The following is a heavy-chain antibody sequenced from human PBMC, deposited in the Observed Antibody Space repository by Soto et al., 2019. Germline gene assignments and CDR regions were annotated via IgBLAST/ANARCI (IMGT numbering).Heavy chain of an antibody. CDR3: ARACSSSSSSAYYDILTGSNYFDY. D-gene: IGHD3-9*01. CDR2: IWYDGSNK. J-gene: IGHJ4*02. V-gene: IGHV3-33*01. Sequence: GGSLRLSCAASGFTFSSYGMHWVRQAPGKGLEWVAVIWYDGSNKYYADSVKGRFTISRDNSKNTLYLQMNSLRAEDTAVYYCARACSSSSSSAYYDILTGSNYFDYWGQGTLVTVSS. CDR1: GFTFSSYG.